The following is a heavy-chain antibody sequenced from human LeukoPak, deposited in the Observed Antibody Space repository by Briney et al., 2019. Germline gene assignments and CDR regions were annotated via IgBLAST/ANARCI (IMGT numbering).Heavy chain of an antibody. CDR2: IYPGDSDT. Sequence: GESLKISCKGSGYSFTSYWIGWVRQMPGKGLEWMGIIYPGDSDTRYSPSFQGQVTISADKSISTAYLQWSSLKASDTAMYYCARSTLCYYDSSGYWFDPWGQGTLVTVSS. CDR3: ARSTLCYYDSSGYWFDP. D-gene: IGHD3-22*01. J-gene: IGHJ5*02. CDR1: GYSFTSYW. V-gene: IGHV5-51*01.